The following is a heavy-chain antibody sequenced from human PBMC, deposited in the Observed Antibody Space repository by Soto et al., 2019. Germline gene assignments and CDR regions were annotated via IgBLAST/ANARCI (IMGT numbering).Heavy chain of an antibody. V-gene: IGHV4-34*01. J-gene: IGHJ6*02. CDR2: INHSGST. CDR1: GGSFSGYY. CDR3: ARPTRQWLGLRYYYGMDV. D-gene: IGHD6-19*01. Sequence: QVQLQQWGAGLLKPSETLSLTCAVYGGSFSGYYWSWIRQPPGKGLEWIGDINHSGSTNYNPSLKSRVTISVDTSKNQFSLKLSSVTAADTAVYYCARPTRQWLGLRYYYGMDVWGQGTTVTVSS.